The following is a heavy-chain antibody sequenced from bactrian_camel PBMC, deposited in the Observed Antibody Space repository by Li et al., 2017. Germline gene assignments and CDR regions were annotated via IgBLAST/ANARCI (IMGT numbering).Heavy chain of an antibody. D-gene: IGHD1*01. CDR2: ITVNGDMT. J-gene: IGHJ4*01. Sequence: VQLVESGGGLVQPGGSLRLSCAASGFTFSSNTMTWVRQAPGKGLEWVSTITVNGDMTNYAHSVAGRFTISQDNAKNTLYLQMNSLKTEDTAVYYCATSGMDWVLGFAHWGQGTQVTVS. CDR3: ATSGMDWVLGFAH. V-gene: IGHV3S42*01. CDR1: GFTFSSNT.